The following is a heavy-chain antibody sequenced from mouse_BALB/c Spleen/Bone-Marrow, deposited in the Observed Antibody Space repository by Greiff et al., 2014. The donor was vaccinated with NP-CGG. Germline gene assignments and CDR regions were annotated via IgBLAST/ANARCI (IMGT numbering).Heavy chain of an antibody. Sequence: DLVKPGASVKLSCKTSGYTFTNYWINWIKQRPGQGLEWLGRIAPGSGSTYYNEMFKVKAPLTVDTSSSTAYIQLSSPPSEDSAVYFCARERYGYDGWYCDVWGAGTTVTVSS. D-gene: IGHD2-2*01. J-gene: IGHJ1*01. CDR1: GYTFTNYW. CDR2: IAPGSGST. CDR3: ARERYGYDGWYCDV. V-gene: IGHV1S41*01.